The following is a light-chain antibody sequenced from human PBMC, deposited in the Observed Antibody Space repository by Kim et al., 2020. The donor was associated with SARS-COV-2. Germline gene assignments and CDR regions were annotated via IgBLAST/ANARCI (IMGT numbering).Light chain of an antibody. J-gene: IGLJ3*02. CDR3: AAWDDSLKGSV. V-gene: IGLV1-44*01. Sequence: GQRVTISCSGSTANIGSNVVNWYQQLPGTAPKLLMYSNDYRPSGVPDRFSGSKSGTSASLAISGLQSEDEADYYCAAWDDSLKGSVFGGGTQLTVL. CDR1: TANIGSNV. CDR2: SND.